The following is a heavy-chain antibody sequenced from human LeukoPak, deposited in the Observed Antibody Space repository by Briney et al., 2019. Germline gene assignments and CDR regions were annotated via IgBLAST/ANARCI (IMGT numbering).Heavy chain of an antibody. J-gene: IGHJ4*02. CDR3: AHRRGYSGYDWAFDY. D-gene: IGHD5-12*01. CDR2: IYWDDDK. V-gene: IGHV2-5*02. CDR1: GFSLSTSGVG. Sequence: SGPTLVNPPQTLTLTCTFSGFSLSTSGVGVGWIRQPPGKALEWLILIYWDDDKRYSPSLQNRLTITKDTSKNQVVLTMTNMDPVDTATYFCAHRRGYSGYDWAFDYWGQGTLVTVSS.